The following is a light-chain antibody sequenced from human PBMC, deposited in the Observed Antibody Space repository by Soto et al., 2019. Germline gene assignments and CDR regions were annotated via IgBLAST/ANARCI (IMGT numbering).Light chain of an antibody. Sequence: DIQMTQSPSSLSASVGDRVTITCRASQSISSYLNWYQQKPGKAPKLLIYAASSLQSGVPSMFSGSGSGTDFPLTISSMQPEDFATYYCQQSYSTPLTFGGGTKVEIK. CDR2: AAS. J-gene: IGKJ4*01. CDR1: QSISSY. CDR3: QQSYSTPLT. V-gene: IGKV1-39*01.